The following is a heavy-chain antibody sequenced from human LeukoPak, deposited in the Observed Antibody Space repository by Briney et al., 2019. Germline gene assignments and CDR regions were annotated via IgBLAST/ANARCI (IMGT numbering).Heavy chain of an antibody. J-gene: IGHJ4*02. V-gene: IGHV3-30*03. CDR3: VPAVADEMGVDY. Sequence: TGGSLRLSCAASGFTFSSYGMHWVRQAPGKGLEWVAVISYDGSNKYYADSVKGRFTISRDNSKNTLYLQMNSLRAEDTAVYYCVPAVADEMGVDYWGQGTLVTVSS. CDR2: ISYDGSNK. D-gene: IGHD6-19*01. CDR1: GFTFSSYG.